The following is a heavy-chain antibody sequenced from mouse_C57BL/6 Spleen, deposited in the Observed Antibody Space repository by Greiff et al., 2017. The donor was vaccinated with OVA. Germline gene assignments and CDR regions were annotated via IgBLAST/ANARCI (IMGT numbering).Heavy chain of an antibody. CDR2: IDPSDSYT. CDR3: ARRDGNYGGWFAY. D-gene: IGHD2-1*01. V-gene: IGHV1-50*01. CDR1: GYTFTSYW. Sequence: VQLQQSGAELVKPGASVKLSCKASGYTFTSYWMQWVKQRPGQGLEWIGEIDPSDSYTNYNQKFKGKATLTVDTSSSTAYMQLSSLTSEDSAVYYCARRDGNYGGWFAYWGQGTLVTVSA. J-gene: IGHJ3*01.